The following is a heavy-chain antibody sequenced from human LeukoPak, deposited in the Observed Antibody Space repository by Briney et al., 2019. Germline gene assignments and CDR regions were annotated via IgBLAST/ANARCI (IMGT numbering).Heavy chain of an antibody. Sequence: GASVKVSCKASGYTFTSYGISWVRQAPGQGLEWMGWSSAYNGNTNYAQKLQGRVTMTTDTSTSTAYMELRSLRSDDTAVYYCARGGDSSGWSNWFDPWGQGTLVTVSS. J-gene: IGHJ5*02. CDR3: ARGGDSSGWSNWFDP. V-gene: IGHV1-18*01. CDR2: SSAYNGNT. CDR1: GYTFTSYG. D-gene: IGHD6-19*01.